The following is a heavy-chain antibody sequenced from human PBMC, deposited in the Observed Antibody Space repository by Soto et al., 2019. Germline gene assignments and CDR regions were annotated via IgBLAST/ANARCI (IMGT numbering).Heavy chain of an antibody. Sequence: QPGGSLRLSCAASGFTFSSYGMHWVRQAPGKGLEWVAVIWYDGSNKYYADSVKGRFTISRDNSKNSLYLQMNSLRAEDTAVYYCARVPPTPVTGTDYLGLETLLTISS. D-gene: IGHD6-19*01. CDR1: GFTFSSYG. J-gene: IGHJ4*02. CDR2: IWYDGSNK. V-gene: IGHV3-33*01. CDR3: ARVPPTPVTGTDY.